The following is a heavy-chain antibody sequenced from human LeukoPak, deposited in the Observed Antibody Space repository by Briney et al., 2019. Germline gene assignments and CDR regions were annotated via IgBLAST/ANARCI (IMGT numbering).Heavy chain of an antibody. CDR1: GGSISSYY. CDR2: VYYSGST. Sequence: SETLSLTCTDSGGSISSYYWSRIRQPPGKGLEWIAYVYYSGSTNYNPCLKSRFTLSVDTSKNHFSLNLLSVTAADTAVYYCARLQIDEYQLLHGVYYYYMDVWGKGTTVTVSS. CDR3: ARLQIDEYQLLHGVYYYYMDV. J-gene: IGHJ6*03. D-gene: IGHD2-2*01. V-gene: IGHV4-59*08.